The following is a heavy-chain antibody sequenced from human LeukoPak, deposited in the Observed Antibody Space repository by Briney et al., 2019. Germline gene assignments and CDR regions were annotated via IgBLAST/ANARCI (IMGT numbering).Heavy chain of an antibody. V-gene: IGHV1-24*01. D-gene: IGHD1-26*01. CDR3: ARYSIVGATSDKHFDY. CDR1: GYTLTELS. J-gene: IGHJ4*02. Sequence: ASVKVSCKVSGYTLTELSMHWVRQDPGKGLEWMGGFDPEDGETIYAQKFQGRVTMTEDTSTDTAYMELSSLRSEDTAVYYCARYSIVGATSDKHFDYWGQGTLVTVSS. CDR2: FDPEDGET.